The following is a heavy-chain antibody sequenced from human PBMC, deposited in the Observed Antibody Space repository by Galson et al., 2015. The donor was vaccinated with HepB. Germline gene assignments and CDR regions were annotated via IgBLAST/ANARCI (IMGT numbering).Heavy chain of an antibody. CDR2: IYTSGST. Sequence: SETLSLTCTVSGGSISSYYWSWIRQPAGKGLEWIGRIYTSGSTNYNPSLKSRVTMSVDTSKNQFSLKLSSVTAADTAVYYCARERDCSSTCCPNDWGQGTLVTVSS. CDR1: GGSISSYY. V-gene: IGHV4-4*07. CDR3: ARERDCSSTCCPND. D-gene: IGHD2-2*01. J-gene: IGHJ4*02.